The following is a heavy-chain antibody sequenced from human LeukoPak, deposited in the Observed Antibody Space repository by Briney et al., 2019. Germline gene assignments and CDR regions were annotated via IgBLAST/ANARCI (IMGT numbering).Heavy chain of an antibody. V-gene: IGHV4-30-4*01. CDR3: ARGQSGYYGAFDI. Sequence: PSETLSLTCTVSGGSISSGDYYWSWIRQPPGKGLEWIGYIYYRGSTYYNPSLKSRVTISVDTSKNQFSLKLSSVTAADTAVYYCARGQSGYYGAFDIWGQGTMVTVSS. CDR2: IYYRGST. J-gene: IGHJ3*02. CDR1: GGSISSGDYY. D-gene: IGHD3-22*01.